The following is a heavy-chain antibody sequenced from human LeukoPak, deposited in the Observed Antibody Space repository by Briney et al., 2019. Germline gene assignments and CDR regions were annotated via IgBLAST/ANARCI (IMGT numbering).Heavy chain of an antibody. CDR2: IHSSEGT. D-gene: IGHD4-17*01. V-gene: IGHV4-59*08. CDR1: GGSLNGYY. CDR3: ARHVYGEGMVV. Sequence: SETLSLTCTVSGGSLNGYYWGWIRQPPGKGLECIGYIHSSEGTAHNASLKSRLTISLDTSKNQFSLTLSSVTAADTAVYYCARHVYGEGMVVWGKGTAVTVSS. J-gene: IGHJ6*04.